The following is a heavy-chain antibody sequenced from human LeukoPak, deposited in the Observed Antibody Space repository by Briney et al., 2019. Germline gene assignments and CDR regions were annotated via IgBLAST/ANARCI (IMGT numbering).Heavy chain of an antibody. CDR1: GFSFSYYW. V-gene: IGHV3-7*01. D-gene: IGHD2-8*02. CDR3: ARDDHELGYCSGSSCSAASA. CDR2: IKQDGSEK. J-gene: IGHJ6*04. Sequence: PGGSLRLSCAASGFSFSYYWMSWVRQAPGKGLEWVANIKQDGSEKYYVDSVKGRFTISRDNAKNSLYLQMNSLRVEDTAVYYCARDDHELGYCSGSSCSAASAWGKGTTVTVSS.